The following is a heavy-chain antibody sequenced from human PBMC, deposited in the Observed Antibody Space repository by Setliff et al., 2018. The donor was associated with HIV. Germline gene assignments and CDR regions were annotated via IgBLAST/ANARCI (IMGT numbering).Heavy chain of an antibody. V-gene: IGHV4-39*01. D-gene: IGHD3-3*01. Sequence: PSETLSLTCTVSGGSIIDSRYFWGWIRQPPGKGLEWIGSVYYSGITYYSSPLKSRVTVSVDTSRIQFSLKLTSVTAADTAVYKCVRHVWSDDFLVPGWFDSWSQGTLVTVTS. J-gene: IGHJ5*01. CDR1: GGSIIDSRYF. CDR2: VYYSGIT. CDR3: VRHVWSDDFLVPGWFDS.